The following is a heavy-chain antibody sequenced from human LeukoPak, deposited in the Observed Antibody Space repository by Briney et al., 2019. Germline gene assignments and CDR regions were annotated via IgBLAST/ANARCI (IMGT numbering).Heavy chain of an antibody. CDR3: ARDSPYHVREQLVRLAY. Sequence: ASVKVSCKASGYTFASYGISWVRQAPGQGLEWMGWISAYNGNTNYAQKLQGRVTMTTDTSTSTAYMELRSLRSDDTAVYYCARDSPYHVREQLVRLAYWGQGTLVTVSS. V-gene: IGHV1-18*01. CDR1: GYTFASYG. CDR2: ISAYNGNT. J-gene: IGHJ4*02. D-gene: IGHD6-13*01.